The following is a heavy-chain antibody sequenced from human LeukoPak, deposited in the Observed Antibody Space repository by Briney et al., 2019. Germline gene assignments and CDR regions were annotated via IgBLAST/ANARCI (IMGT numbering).Heavy chain of an antibody. Sequence: SETLSLTCTVSGGSISSSSNYWGWIRQPPGKGLEWIGSIYYSGTTYYNPSLKSRVTMSVETSKNQFSLKLSSVTAADTAAYCCATTTIRLGYWGQGTLVTVSS. CDR1: GGSISSSSNY. J-gene: IGHJ4*02. CDR3: ATTTIRLGY. D-gene: IGHD3-22*01. CDR2: IYYSGTT. V-gene: IGHV4-39*07.